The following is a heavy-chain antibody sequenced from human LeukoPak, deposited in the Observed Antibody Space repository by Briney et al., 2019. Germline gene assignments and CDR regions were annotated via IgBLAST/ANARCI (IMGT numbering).Heavy chain of an antibody. D-gene: IGHD3-10*01. V-gene: IGHV4-34*01. J-gene: IGHJ3*02. CDR3: ARDEAHPNTYYYGSGSYYARLDI. Sequence: PSETLSLTCAVYGGSFSGYYWSWIRQPPGKGLEWIGEINHSGSTNYNPSLKSRVNISVDTSKNQFSLKLSSVTAADTAVYYCARDEAHPNTYYYGSGSYYARLDIWGQGTMVTVSS. CDR2: INHSGST. CDR1: GGSFSGYY.